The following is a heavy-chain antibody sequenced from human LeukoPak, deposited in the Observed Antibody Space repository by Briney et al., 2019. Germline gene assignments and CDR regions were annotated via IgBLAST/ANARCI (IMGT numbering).Heavy chain of an antibody. J-gene: IGHJ5*02. V-gene: IGHV4-39*07. Sequence: SETLSLTCTVSGGSISSSSYYWGWIRQPPGKGLEWIGSIYYSGSTYYNPSLKSRVTISVDTSKNQFSLKLSSVTAADTAVYYCARDRSTVTSNWFDPWGQGTLVTVSS. CDR2: IYYSGST. D-gene: IGHD4-17*01. CDR3: ARDRSTVTSNWFDP. CDR1: GGSISSSSYY.